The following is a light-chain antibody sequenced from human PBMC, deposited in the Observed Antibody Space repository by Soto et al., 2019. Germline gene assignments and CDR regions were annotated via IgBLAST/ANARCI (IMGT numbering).Light chain of an antibody. CDR3: QQRSNWPPIT. Sequence: DILMTQSPATLSLSPGGRANLSCRASQSVSSYLAWYQQKPGQAPRLIIYDASNRATGIPARFSVSGSGTDFTLTISSLEPEDFAVYYCQQRSNWPPITFGQGTRLEIK. CDR1: QSVSSY. CDR2: DAS. V-gene: IGKV3-11*01. J-gene: IGKJ5*01.